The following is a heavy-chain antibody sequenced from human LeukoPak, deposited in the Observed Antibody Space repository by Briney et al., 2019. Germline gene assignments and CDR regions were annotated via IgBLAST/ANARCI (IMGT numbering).Heavy chain of an antibody. D-gene: IGHD2-15*01. CDR3: ARRVVVVATDSYYGMDV. CDR2: ITGSSNYI. J-gene: IGHJ6*02. CDR1: GFSFSNYR. Sequence: TGGSLRLSCAASGFSFSNYRMNWVRQDPGKGLEWVSFITGSSNYIYYADSVKGRFTISRDNAKNSLYLQMNSLRAEDTAVYYCARRVVVVATDSYYGMDVWGQGTTVTVSS. V-gene: IGHV3-21*01.